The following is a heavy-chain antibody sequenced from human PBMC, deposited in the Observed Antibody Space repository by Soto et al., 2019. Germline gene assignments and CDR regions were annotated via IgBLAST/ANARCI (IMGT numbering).Heavy chain of an antibody. V-gene: IGHV3-23*01. J-gene: IGHJ4*02. Sequence: EVQLLESGGDLVQPGGSLRLSCAASGFAFSYYSLSWVRRAPGKGLEWVSGISGTGYSTYYIDSVKGRFTISRDNSKNTLYLQMNSLRVEDTAIYYCARRLGNHWNSYYFYYWGQGTLVTVSS. CDR1: GFAFSYYS. CDR3: ARRLGNHWNSYYFYY. D-gene: IGHD1-7*01. CDR2: ISGTGYST.